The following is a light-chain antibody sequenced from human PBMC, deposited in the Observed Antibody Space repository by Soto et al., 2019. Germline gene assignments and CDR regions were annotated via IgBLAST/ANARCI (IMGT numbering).Light chain of an antibody. Sequence: GLSQSLGALSLNKSERATLSFSASQSLPSNFLAWYQRKPGQAPRLLIYDASSRATGIPDRFNGSGSGTDFVLTINRLEPEDLAVYYCQQHDGAPLTFCPATNVYIK. CDR1: QSLPSNF. CDR3: QQHDGAPLT. CDR2: DAS. V-gene: IGKV3-20*01. J-gene: IGKJ3*01.